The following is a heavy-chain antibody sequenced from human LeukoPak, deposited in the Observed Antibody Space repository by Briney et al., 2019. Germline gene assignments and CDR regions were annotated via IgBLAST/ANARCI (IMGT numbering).Heavy chain of an antibody. CDR2: ISGSGGST. V-gene: IGHV3-23*01. Sequence: GRSLRLSCTASGFTFKSYAMSWVRQAPGKGLEWVSGISGSGGSTYYGDSVKGRFTISRDNFKNTLYLQMNSLRVEDTAVYYCAKDSWLVPAKDCYFQYWGQGTLVTVSS. CDR1: GFTFKSYA. CDR3: AKDSWLVPAKDCYFQY. J-gene: IGHJ1*01. D-gene: IGHD6-19*01.